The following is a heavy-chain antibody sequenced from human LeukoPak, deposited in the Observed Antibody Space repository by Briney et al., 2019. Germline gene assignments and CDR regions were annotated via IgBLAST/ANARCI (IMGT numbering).Heavy chain of an antibody. J-gene: IGHJ5*02. Sequence: ASVKVSCKASGYTFSGYYIHWVRQAPGQGLEWMGWINPNSGDTHYAPKFQGRVTMTRDTSSSTAYMDLNSLISDDTAVYYCARVQYQLLFEGNWFDPWGQGTLVTVSS. D-gene: IGHD2-2*01. V-gene: IGHV1-2*02. CDR2: INPNSGDT. CDR3: ARVQYQLLFEGNWFDP. CDR1: GYTFSGYY.